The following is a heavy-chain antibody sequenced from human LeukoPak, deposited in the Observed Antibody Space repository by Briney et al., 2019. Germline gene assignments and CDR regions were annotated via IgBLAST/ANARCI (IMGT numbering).Heavy chain of an antibody. D-gene: IGHD4-17*01. Sequence: PGGSLRLSCAASGFTFSSYGMHLVRQAPGKGLEWVAVIWYDGSNKYYADSVKGRFTISRDNAKNSLYLQMNSLRAEDTALYYCAKDRTDYGDYVGLEGAFDIWGQGTMVTVSS. CDR2: IWYDGSNK. CDR1: GFTFSSYG. J-gene: IGHJ3*02. V-gene: IGHV3-33*03. CDR3: AKDRTDYGDYVGLEGAFDI.